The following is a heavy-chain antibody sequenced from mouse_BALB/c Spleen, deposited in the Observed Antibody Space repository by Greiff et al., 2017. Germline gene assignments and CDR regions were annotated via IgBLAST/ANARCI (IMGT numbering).Heavy chain of an antibody. Sequence: EVKLVESGGGLVQPGGSLRLSCATSGFTFTDYYMSWVRQPPGKALEWLGFIRNKANGYTTEYSASVKGRFTISRDYSQSILYLQMNTLRAEDSATYYCARDYSYYFDYWGQGTTLTVSS. CDR1: GFTFTDYY. D-gene: IGHD2-1*01. CDR2: IRNKANGYTT. CDR3: ARDYSYYFDY. V-gene: IGHV7-3*02. J-gene: IGHJ2*01.